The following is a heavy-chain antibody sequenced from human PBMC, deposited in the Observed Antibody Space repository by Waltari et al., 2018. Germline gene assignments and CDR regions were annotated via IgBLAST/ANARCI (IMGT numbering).Heavy chain of an antibody. D-gene: IGHD6-13*01. CDR1: GFTFSSYG. J-gene: IGHJ6*03. CDR2: IRYDGSNK. CDR3: ASGVAAAPWYYYYMDV. Sequence: QVQLVESGGGVVQPGGSLRLSCAASGFTFSSYGMHWVRQAPGKGLEWVAFIRYDGSNKYYADSVKGRFTISRDNSKNTLYLQMNSLRAEDTAVYYCASGVAAAPWYYYYMDVWGKGTTVTVSS. V-gene: IGHV3-30*02.